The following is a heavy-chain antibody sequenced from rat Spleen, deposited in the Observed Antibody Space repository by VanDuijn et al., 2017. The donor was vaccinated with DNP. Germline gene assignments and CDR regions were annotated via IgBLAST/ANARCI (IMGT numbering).Heavy chain of an antibody. J-gene: IGHJ2*01. V-gene: IGHV5-22*01. CDR1: GFTFRDFY. CDR2: ITNGGSST. CDR3: ARPIIYTTDYYGYFDY. D-gene: IGHD1-6*01. Sequence: EVQLVESGGGLVQPGGSLRLSCVASGFTFRDFYMAWVRQAPKKGLEWVASITNGGSSTYYGDSVKGRFTMSRDNAKSTLYLQMNSLRSEDMATYYCARPIIYTTDYYGYFDYWGQGVMVTVSS.